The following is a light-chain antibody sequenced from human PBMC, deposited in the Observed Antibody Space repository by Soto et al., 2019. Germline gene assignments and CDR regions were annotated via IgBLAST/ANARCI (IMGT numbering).Light chain of an antibody. CDR1: QSVSSSY. Sequence: PGESAPLSSRASQSVSSSYLAWYQQKPGQAPRLLIYGASSRATGIPDRFSGSGSGTDFTLTISRLEPDDFATYYCQQYNEWPPFTFGQGTRLEIK. CDR2: GAS. V-gene: IGKV3-20*01. CDR3: QQYNEWPPFT. J-gene: IGKJ5*01.